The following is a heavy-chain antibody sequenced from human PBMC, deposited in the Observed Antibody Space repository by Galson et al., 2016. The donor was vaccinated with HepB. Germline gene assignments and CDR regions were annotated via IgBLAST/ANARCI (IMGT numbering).Heavy chain of an antibody. V-gene: IGHV4-39*01. D-gene: IGHD6-13*01. J-gene: IGHJ3*02. Sequence: SETLSLTCTVSGVSISRSIYYWGWIRQPPGKGLEWIGSIYYSGTTYYNPSLKSRVTISVDTSKNQFSLNLNSVTAADSAVYYCAIGTYSNSWYSAFDIWGQGTMVTVSS. CDR1: GVSISRSIYY. CDR3: AIGTYSNSWYSAFDI. CDR2: IYYSGTT.